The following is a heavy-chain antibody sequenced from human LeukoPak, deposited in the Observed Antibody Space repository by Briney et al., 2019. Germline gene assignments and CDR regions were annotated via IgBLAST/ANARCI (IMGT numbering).Heavy chain of an antibody. CDR1: GFTFSSYS. D-gene: IGHD3-10*01. Sequence: KTGGSLRLSCAASGFTFSSYSMNWVRQAPGKGLEWVSSISSSSSYIYYADSVKGRFTISRDNAKNSLYLQMNSLRAEDTAVYYCARDGATMVRGVIIDYWGQGTLVTVSS. V-gene: IGHV3-21*01. J-gene: IGHJ4*02. CDR3: ARDGATMVRGVIIDY. CDR2: ISSSSSYI.